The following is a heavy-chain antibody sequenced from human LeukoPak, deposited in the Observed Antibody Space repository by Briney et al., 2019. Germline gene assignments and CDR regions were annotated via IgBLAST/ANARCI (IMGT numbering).Heavy chain of an antibody. Sequence: SGGSLRLSCAASGFTFSNYIMHWVRQAPGKGLDWVAVILENGSHQYYADSVKGRFTISRDNSKNTLFLQKNSLRGEDTAMYYCARVQGGGFRTADYWGQGTLVTVSS. D-gene: IGHD3-10*01. CDR1: GFTFSNYI. V-gene: IGHV3-30*04. CDR2: ILENGSHQ. J-gene: IGHJ4*02. CDR3: ARVQGGGFRTADY.